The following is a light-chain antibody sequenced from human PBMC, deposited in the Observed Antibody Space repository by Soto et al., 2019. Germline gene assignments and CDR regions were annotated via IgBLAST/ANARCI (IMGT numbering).Light chain of an antibody. CDR2: GAS. CDR1: HGFSSSR. J-gene: IGKJ4*01. Sequence: ENVLTQSPGTLSLSPGERVTVSCRASHGFSSSRLAWYQFKTGRSPRLLIFGASSRAVGTPDRFSGSWSGTDFNLTIDRLEPEDFAVYYCQQYGSSPLTFGGGTKVQIK. CDR3: QQYGSSPLT. V-gene: IGKV3-20*01.